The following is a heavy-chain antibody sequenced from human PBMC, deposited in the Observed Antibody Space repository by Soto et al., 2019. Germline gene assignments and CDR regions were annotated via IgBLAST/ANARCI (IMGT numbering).Heavy chain of an antibody. Sequence: GALVKVSCKASGGTFSSYAISWVRQAPGQGLEWMGGIIPIFGTANYAQKFQGRVTITADESTSTAYMELSSLRSEDTAVYYCARDEVTTRHGMDVWGQGTTVTVSS. V-gene: IGHV1-69*13. CDR1: GGTFSSYA. CDR2: IIPIFGTA. D-gene: IGHD4-17*01. J-gene: IGHJ6*02. CDR3: ARDEVTTRHGMDV.